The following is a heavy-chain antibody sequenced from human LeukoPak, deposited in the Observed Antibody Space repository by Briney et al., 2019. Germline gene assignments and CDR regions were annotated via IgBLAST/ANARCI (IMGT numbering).Heavy chain of an antibody. CDR1: GFTFSSYA. CDR2: ISYDGSNK. D-gene: IGHD1-1*01. J-gene: IGHJ4*02. CDR3: ARGERLDY. Sequence: GGSLRLSCAASGFTFSSYAMHWVRQAPGKGLEWVAVISYDGSNKYYADSVKGRFTISRDNSKNTLYLQMSSLRAEDTAVYYCARGERLDYWGQGTLVTVSS. V-gene: IGHV3-30-3*01.